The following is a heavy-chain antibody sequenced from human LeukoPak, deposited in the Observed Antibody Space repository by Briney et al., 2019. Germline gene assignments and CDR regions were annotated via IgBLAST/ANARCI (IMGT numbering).Heavy chain of an antibody. CDR1: GGSISSYY. CDR2: IYYSGST. D-gene: IGHD3-22*01. CDR3: ARYDSSGYLNYFDY. J-gene: IGHJ4*02. V-gene: IGHV4-59*01. Sequence: TSETLSLTCTVSGGSISSYYWSWIRQPPGKGLEWIGYIYYSGSTNYNPSLKSRVTISVDTSKNQFSLKLSSVTAADTAVYYCARYDSSGYLNYFDYWGQGTLVTVSS.